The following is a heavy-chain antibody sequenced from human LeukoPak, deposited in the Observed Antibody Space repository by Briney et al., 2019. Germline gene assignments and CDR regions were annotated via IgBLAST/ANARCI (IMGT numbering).Heavy chain of an antibody. CDR2: IYYSGST. D-gene: IGHD6-19*01. Sequence: ASETLSLTCTVSGGSISSYYWSWIRQPPGKGLEWIGYIYYSGSTNYNPSLKSRVTISVDTSKNQFSLKLSSVTAADTAVYYCARGASGWNDYWGQGTLVTVSS. CDR1: GGSISSYY. V-gene: IGHV4-59*01. J-gene: IGHJ4*02. CDR3: ARGASGWNDY.